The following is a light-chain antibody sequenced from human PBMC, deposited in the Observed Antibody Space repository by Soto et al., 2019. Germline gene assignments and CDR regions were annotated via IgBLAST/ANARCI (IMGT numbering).Light chain of an antibody. V-gene: IGLV2-14*01. J-gene: IGLJ2*01. CDR1: SSDIGGYNY. CDR3: SSQAVSSTLV. Sequence: QSALTQPASVSGSPGQSITISCTGTSSDIGGYNYVSWYQQHPGKAPKLMIYDVSNRTSGVSNRFSGSKSGNTASLTISGLQADDEADYYCSSQAVSSTLVFGGGTKLTVL. CDR2: DVS.